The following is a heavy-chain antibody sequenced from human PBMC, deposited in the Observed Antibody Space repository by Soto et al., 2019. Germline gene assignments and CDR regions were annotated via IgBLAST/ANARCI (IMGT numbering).Heavy chain of an antibody. CDR2: IIPIFGTA. CDR1: GGTFSSYA. Sequence: QVQLVQSGAEVQKPGSSVKVSCKASGGTFSSYAISWVRQAPGQGLEWMGGIIPIFGTANYAQKFQGRVTITADESTSTAYMELSSLRSEDTAVYYCAVSMVRGVIIKIDAFDIWGQGTMVTVSS. V-gene: IGHV1-69*01. J-gene: IGHJ3*02. CDR3: AVSMVRGVIIKIDAFDI. D-gene: IGHD3-10*01.